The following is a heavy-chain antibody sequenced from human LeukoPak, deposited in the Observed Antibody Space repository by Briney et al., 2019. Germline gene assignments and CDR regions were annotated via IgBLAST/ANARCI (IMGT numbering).Heavy chain of an antibody. Sequence: SVKVSCKASGGTFNNYPISWVRQAPGQGLEWMGGIIPIFGTTNYAPKFQGRVTFTADESTSTVYMELSSVRSEDTAVYYCARVGGGSSTWYGWFDPWGQGTLVTVSS. J-gene: IGHJ5*02. CDR2: IIPIFGTT. CDR3: ARVGGGSSTWYGWFDP. V-gene: IGHV1-69*13. CDR1: GGTFNNYP. D-gene: IGHD6-13*01.